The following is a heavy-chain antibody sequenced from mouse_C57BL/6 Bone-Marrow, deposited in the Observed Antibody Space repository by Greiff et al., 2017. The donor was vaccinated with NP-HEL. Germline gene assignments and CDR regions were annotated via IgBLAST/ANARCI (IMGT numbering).Heavy chain of an antibody. J-gene: IGHJ1*03. CDR3: ARCYYGSSYSLYWYFDV. CDR2: IHPNSGST. Sequence: VKLQQPGAELVKPGASVKLSCKASGYTFTSYWMHWVKQRPGQGLEWIGMIHPNSGSTNYNEKFKSKATLTVDKSSSTAYMQLSSLTSEDSAVYYCARCYYGSSYSLYWYFDVWGTGTTVTVSS. CDR1: GYTFTSYW. D-gene: IGHD1-1*01. V-gene: IGHV1-64*01.